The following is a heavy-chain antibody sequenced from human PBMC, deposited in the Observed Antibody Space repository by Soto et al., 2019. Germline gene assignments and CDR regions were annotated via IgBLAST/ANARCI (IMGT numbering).Heavy chain of an antibody. CDR2: ITSSSGTM. D-gene: IGHD3-16*01. CDR1: GFTFSTHS. CDR3: VGEWGFQLIY. V-gene: IGHV3-48*01. Sequence: GGSLRLSCAASGFTFSTHSMNWVRQAPGKGLEWISYITSSSGTMYADSVKGRFTISRDNAKNSLYLQMNSLRAEDTAVYFCVGEWGFQLIYGGQGTLVTVSS. J-gene: IGHJ4*02.